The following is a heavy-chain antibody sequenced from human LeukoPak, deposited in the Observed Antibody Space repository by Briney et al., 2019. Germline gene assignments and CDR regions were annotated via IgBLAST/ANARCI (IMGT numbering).Heavy chain of an antibody. CDR2: IYYSGST. J-gene: IGHJ4*02. V-gene: IGHV4-39*01. Sequence: PETLSLTCTVSGGSISSSSYYWGWIRQPPGKGLEWIGSIYYSGSTYYNPSLKSRVTISVDTSKNQFSLKLSSVTAADTAVYYCARHVGSSGYAHDYYFDYWGQGTLVTVSS. D-gene: IGHD3-22*01. CDR3: ARHVGSSGYAHDYYFDY. CDR1: GGSISSSSYY.